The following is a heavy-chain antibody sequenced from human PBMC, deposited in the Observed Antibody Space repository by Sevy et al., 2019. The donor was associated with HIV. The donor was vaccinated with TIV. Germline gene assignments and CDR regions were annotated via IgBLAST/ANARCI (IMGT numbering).Heavy chain of an antibody. Sequence: GGSLRLSCAASGFTFSSYWMHWVRQGSGKGLVWVSRINSDGSSTYYADSVKGRFTISRDNAKNTLYLQMNSLRADDTAVYYCARGSSYNWRGDSWGQGTLVTVSS. CDR1: GFTFSSYW. J-gene: IGHJ4*02. CDR2: INSDGSST. V-gene: IGHV3-74*01. D-gene: IGHD1-1*01. CDR3: ARGSSYNWRGDS.